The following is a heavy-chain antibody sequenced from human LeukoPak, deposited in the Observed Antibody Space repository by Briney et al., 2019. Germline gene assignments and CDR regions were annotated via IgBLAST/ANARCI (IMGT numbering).Heavy chain of an antibody. CDR3: AKCTTGNTHYPIDY. CDR1: GFTFSRYD. J-gene: IGHJ4*02. V-gene: IGHV3-23*01. Sequence: GGSLRLSCTASGFTFSRYDMSWVRQAPGKGLEWVSGISDSAGTTYYADSVKGRFSISRDNSKNTLNLQMNSLRAEDTAVYYCAKCTTGNTHYPIDYWGQGTLVTVSS. D-gene: IGHD4-17*01. CDR2: ISDSAGTT.